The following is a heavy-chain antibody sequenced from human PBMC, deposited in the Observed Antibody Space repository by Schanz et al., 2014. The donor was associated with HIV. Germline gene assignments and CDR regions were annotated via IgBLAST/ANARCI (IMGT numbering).Heavy chain of an antibody. V-gene: IGHV1-18*01. J-gene: IGHJ4*02. D-gene: IGHD3-22*01. CDR2: VAPYTSNT. Sequence: QVQLVQSGAEVRKPGASVKVSCKTSGYNFAAYGISWVRQAAGQGFEWVGWVAPYTSNTNDAEKFRGRVSVTTDTFTSTAYLELRGLTSDDTAVFYCARGKGYYDDSGYQRFDSWGQGTLVTVSS. CDR3: ARGKGYYDDSGYQRFDS. CDR1: GYNFAAYG.